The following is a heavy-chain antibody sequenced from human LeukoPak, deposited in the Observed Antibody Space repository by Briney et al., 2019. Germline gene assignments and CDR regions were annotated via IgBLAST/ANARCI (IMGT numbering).Heavy chain of an antibody. CDR2: IYSGGST. V-gene: IGHV3-66*01. CDR1: GFTVSSNY. Sequence: GGSLRLSCAASGFTVSSNYMSWVRQAPGKGLEWVSVIYSGGSTYYADSVKGRFTTSRDNSKRILYLQMNSLRTEDTAVYYCAESASAYYSIDDWGKGTTVTVSS. CDR3: AESASAYYSIDD. D-gene: IGHD4/OR15-4a*01. J-gene: IGHJ6*03.